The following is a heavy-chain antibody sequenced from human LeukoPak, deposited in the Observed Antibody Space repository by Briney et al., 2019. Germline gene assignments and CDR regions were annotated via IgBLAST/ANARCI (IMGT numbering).Heavy chain of an antibody. Sequence: SETLSLTCTVSGGSIRSFYWSWIRQPPGKGLEWIGYIYYSGSTNYNPSLKSRVTISVDTSKNQFSLKLSSVTTADTAVYYCARSHPLSRHNWRSHWYFYTCGRGTLVTVSS. CDR3: ARSHPLSRHNWRSHWYFYT. D-gene: IGHD1-20*01. CDR2: IYYSGST. CDR1: GGSIRSFY. V-gene: IGHV4-59*01. J-gene: IGHJ2*01.